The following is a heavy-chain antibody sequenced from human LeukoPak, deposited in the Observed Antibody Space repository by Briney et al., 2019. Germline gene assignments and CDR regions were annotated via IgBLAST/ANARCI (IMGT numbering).Heavy chain of an antibody. J-gene: IGHJ4*02. Sequence: SETLSLTCAVYVGSFSGYYWSWIRQPPGKGLEWIGEINHSGSTNYNPSLKSRVTISVDTSKNQFSLKLSSVTAADTAVYYCARTQRWLQLRNLFDYWGQGTLVTVSS. D-gene: IGHD5-24*01. CDR1: VGSFSGYY. V-gene: IGHV4-34*01. CDR2: INHSGST. CDR3: ARTQRWLQLRNLFDY.